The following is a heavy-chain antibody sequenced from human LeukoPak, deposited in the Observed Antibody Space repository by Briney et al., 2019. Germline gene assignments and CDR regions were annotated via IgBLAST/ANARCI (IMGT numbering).Heavy chain of an antibody. CDR1: GFTFSSYA. J-gene: IGHJ4*02. CDR2: ISYDGSNK. D-gene: IGHD5-18*01. CDR3: GRGIDPGYSYGPFDY. V-gene: IGHV3-30-3*01. Sequence: GGSLRLSCAASGFTFSSYAMHWVRQAPGKGLEWVAVISYDGSNKYYADSVKGRFTISRDNSKNTLYLQMNSLRAEDTAVYYCGRGIDPGYSYGPFDYWGQGTLVTVSS.